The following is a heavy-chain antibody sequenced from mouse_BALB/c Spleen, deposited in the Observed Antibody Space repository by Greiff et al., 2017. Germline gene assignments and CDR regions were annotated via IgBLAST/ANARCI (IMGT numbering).Heavy chain of an antibody. Sequence: VKLVESGPSLVQPSQSLSITCTVSGFSLTSYGVHWVRQSPGKGLEWLGVIWRGGSTDYNAAFMSRLSITKDNSKSQVFFKMNSLQADDTAIYYCAKEGNYFFYAMDYWGQGTSVTVSS. CDR1: GFSLTSYG. CDR3: AKEGNYFFYAMDY. J-gene: IGHJ4*01. D-gene: IGHD2-1*01. V-gene: IGHV2-5-1*01. CDR2: IWRGGST.